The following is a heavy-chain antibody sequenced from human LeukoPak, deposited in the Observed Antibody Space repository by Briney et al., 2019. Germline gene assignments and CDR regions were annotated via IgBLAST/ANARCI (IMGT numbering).Heavy chain of an antibody. D-gene: IGHD3-22*01. CDR2: IDWDDDK. CDR1: GFSLSASGMC. V-gene: IGHV2-70*12. Sequence: SGPTLVNPTQTLTLTCTFSGFSLSASGMCVSWIRQPPGKALEWLARIDWDDDKYYSTSLKTRLTISKDTSKNQVVLTMTNMDPVDTATYYCAHSSKSRMIVVIDFDYWGQGTLVTVSS. CDR3: AHSSKSRMIVVIDFDY. J-gene: IGHJ4*02.